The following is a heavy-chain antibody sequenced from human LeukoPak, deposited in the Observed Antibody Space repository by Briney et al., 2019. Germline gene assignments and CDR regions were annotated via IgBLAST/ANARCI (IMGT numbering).Heavy chain of an antibody. J-gene: IGHJ3*02. CDR3: ARYCTGANCYSYRGAFGI. D-gene: IGHD2-15*01. Sequence: SETLSLTCTVSGGSVSGDPNYWSWIQQPPGKGPEWIGHISYSGNINSNPSLKSRVTASIDTSKNQFSLKLSSVTAADTAVYYCARYCTGANCYSYRGAFGIWGRGTMVTVSS. V-gene: IGHV4-61*01. CDR1: GGSVSGDPNY. CDR2: ISYSGNI.